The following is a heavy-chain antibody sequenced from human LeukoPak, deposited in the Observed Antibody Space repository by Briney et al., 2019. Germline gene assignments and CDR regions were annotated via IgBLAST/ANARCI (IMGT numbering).Heavy chain of an antibody. Sequence: PGGSLRLSCAASGFTFSSYWMSWVRQAPGKGLEWVSYISSSGSTISYADSVKGRFTISRDNAKNSLYLQMNSLRAEDTAVYYCARAEAAGVTMDVWGKGTTVTVSS. D-gene: IGHD6-13*01. CDR1: GFTFSSYW. J-gene: IGHJ6*03. CDR2: ISSSGSTI. V-gene: IGHV3-48*04. CDR3: ARAEAAGVTMDV.